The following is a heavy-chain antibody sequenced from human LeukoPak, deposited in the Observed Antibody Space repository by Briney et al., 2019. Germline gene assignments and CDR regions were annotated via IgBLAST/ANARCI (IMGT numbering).Heavy chain of an antibody. CDR3: ARAITGDLLKFDY. Sequence: SVKVSCKASGGTFSSYAISWVRQAPGHGLEWMGGIIPIFGTANYAQKFQGRVTITTDESTSTAYMELSSLRSEDTAVYYCARAITGDLLKFDYWGQGTLVTVSS. D-gene: IGHD7-27*01. V-gene: IGHV1-69*05. CDR2: IIPIFGTA. CDR1: GGTFSSYA. J-gene: IGHJ4*02.